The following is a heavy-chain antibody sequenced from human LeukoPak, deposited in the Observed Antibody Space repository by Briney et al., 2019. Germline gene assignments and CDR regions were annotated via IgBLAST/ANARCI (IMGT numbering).Heavy chain of an antibody. CDR3: AKDRDLAS. Sequence: SVKVSCKASGGTFSSYAISWVRQAPGQGLEWMGGIIPIFGTANYAQKFQGRVTITTDESTSTAYMELSSPRPEDTAVYYCAKDRDLASWGQGTLVTVSS. CDR1: GGTFSSYA. J-gene: IGHJ5*02. V-gene: IGHV1-69*05. CDR2: IIPIFGTA.